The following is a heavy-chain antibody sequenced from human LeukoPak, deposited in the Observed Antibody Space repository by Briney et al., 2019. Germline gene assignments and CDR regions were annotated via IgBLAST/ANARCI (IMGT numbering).Heavy chain of an antibody. D-gene: IGHD6-13*01. J-gene: IGHJ4*02. CDR2: LSYDGSNK. CDR1: GFTFSSYA. CDR3: ARVKVRYSSSWAGFDY. Sequence: PGRSLRLSCAASGFTFSSYAMHWVRQAPGKGLEWVAVLSYDGSNKYYADSVKGRFTISRDNSKNTLYLQMNSLRAEDTAVYYCARVKVRYSSSWAGFDYWGQGTLVTVSS. V-gene: IGHV3-30-3*01.